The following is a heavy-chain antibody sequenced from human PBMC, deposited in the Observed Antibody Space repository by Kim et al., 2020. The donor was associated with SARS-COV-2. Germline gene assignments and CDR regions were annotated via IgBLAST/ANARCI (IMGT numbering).Heavy chain of an antibody. J-gene: IGHJ1*01. D-gene: IGHD2-15*01. CDR2: ISTNGDNT. V-gene: IGHV3-64*04. CDR3: ETSGGGSTNCYVD. CDR1: GFTFTDYV. Sequence: GGSLRLSCSASGFTFTDYVMYWVRQAPGKGLEYVSTISTNGDNTYYSDSVKGRFTISRDNAKNTLSPQMNSLRPEDTAVYYCETSGGGSTNCYVDWG.